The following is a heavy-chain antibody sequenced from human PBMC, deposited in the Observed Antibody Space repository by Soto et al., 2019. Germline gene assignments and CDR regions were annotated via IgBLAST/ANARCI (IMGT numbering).Heavy chain of an antibody. Sequence: WGSLRLSCAASGFSFSNAWMSWVRQAPGKGLEWVGRIKSKTDGGTTDYAAPVKGRFTISRDDPKNTLYLQMSSLKTEDTAVYFCNTGPKHSSSSGKMGYWGQGTLVTVSS. J-gene: IGHJ4*02. CDR1: GFSFSNAW. CDR2: IKSKTDGGTT. D-gene: IGHD6-6*01. V-gene: IGHV3-15*01. CDR3: NTGPKHSSSSGKMGY.